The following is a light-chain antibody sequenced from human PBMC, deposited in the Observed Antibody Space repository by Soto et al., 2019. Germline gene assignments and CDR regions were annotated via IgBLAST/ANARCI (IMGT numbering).Light chain of an antibody. CDR2: EVN. J-gene: IGLJ2*01. CDR1: SSDVGSYYL. V-gene: IGLV2-23*02. Sequence: QSALTQPASVSGSPGQSITISCTGTSSDVGSYYLVSWYQHHPGKAPKLMIYEVNKRPSGVSNRFSGSKSGNTASLTISGLQAEDEAHYYCCSYARSTTVVFGGGTKLTVL. CDR3: CSYARSTTVV.